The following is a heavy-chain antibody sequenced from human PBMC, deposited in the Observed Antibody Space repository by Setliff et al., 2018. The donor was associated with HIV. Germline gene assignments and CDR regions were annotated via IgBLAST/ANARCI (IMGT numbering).Heavy chain of an antibody. CDR1: GYTFTDYF. D-gene: IGHD1-1*01. CDR3: ARQLSNSFDY. J-gene: IGHJ4*02. Sequence: ASVKVSCKSSGYTFTDYFMDWVRQAPRQGLEWMGWISPDNANTRISQRFRGSVTMTRDRSINTAYMEFSGLTSDDTAVYYCARQLSNSFDYWGQGTLVTVSS. CDR2: ISPDNANT. V-gene: IGHV1-2*02.